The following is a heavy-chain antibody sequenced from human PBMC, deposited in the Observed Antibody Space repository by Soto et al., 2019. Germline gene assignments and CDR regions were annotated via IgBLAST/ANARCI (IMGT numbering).Heavy chain of an antibody. CDR2: VYYTGRT. Sequence: PSDTLSLTCTVSGGSVNSGSYFWSWIRQTPGKGLEWIGCVYYTGRTSYNPSLKSRVTISADTSKNQLSLMLTSVTAADTALYYCARDYDYFGHWGQGILVTVSS. CDR1: GGSVNSGSYF. CDR3: ARDYDYFGH. V-gene: IGHV4-61*01. J-gene: IGHJ4*02. D-gene: IGHD3-16*01.